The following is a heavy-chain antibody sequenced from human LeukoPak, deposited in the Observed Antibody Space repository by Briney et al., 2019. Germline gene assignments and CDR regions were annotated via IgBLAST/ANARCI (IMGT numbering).Heavy chain of an antibody. D-gene: IGHD5-18*01. CDR1: GLTFCCYD. CDR3: AKVRGYSYGPTDY. CDR2: ISGSGGST. Sequence: GGPVRLSCAACGLTFCCYDMSWLRHAPGKALECVSAISGSGGSTYYADSVKGRFTISRDNSKNTLYLQMNSLRAEDTAVYYCAKVRGYSYGPTDYWGQGTLVTVSS. J-gene: IGHJ4*02. V-gene: IGHV3-23*01.